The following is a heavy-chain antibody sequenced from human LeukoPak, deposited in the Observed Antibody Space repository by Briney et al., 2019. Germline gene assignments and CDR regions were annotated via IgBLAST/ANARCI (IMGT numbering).Heavy chain of an antibody. D-gene: IGHD2-15*01. J-gene: IGHJ4*02. CDR3: ARGAATRYCGGGVCYTFDY. CDR2: SSSSGGTI. Sequence: HPGGSLRLSCAASGFTLSTYSMNWVRQAPGKGLEWVSYSSSSGGTIYYADSVKGRFTISRDHAKNSLSLQMNSLRAEDTAVYYCARGAATRYCGGGVCYTFDYWGQGTLVTVSS. CDR1: GFTLSTYS. V-gene: IGHV3-48*04.